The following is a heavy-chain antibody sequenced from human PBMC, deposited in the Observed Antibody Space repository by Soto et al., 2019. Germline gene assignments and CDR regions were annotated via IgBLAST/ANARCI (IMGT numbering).Heavy chain of an antibody. V-gene: IGHV3-30*18. CDR1: GFTFSSYG. CDR3: AKDRARYCSGGSCFAFDY. Sequence: GGSLRLSCAASGFTFSSYGMHWVRQAPGKGLEWVAVISYDGSNKYYADSVKGRFTISRDNSKNTLYLQMNSLRAEDTAVYYCAKDRARYCSGGSCFAFDYWGQGTLVTVSS. J-gene: IGHJ4*02. CDR2: ISYDGSNK. D-gene: IGHD2-15*01.